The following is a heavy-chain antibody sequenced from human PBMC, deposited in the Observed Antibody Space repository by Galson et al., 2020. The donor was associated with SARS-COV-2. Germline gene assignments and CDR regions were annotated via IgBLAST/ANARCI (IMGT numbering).Heavy chain of an antibody. J-gene: IGHJ6*02. CDR2: IIPIFGTA. CDR3: ARYDYGDYETPGGDYYYGSDG. D-gene: IGHD4-17*01. Sequence: SVKVSCKASGGTFSSYAISWVRQAPGQGLEWIAGIIPIFGTANYAQKFQGRVTITADESTSTAYMELSSLRSEDTAVYYCARYDYGDYETPGGDYYYGSDGWGQGTTVTVSS. V-gene: IGHV1-69*13. CDR1: GGTFSSYA.